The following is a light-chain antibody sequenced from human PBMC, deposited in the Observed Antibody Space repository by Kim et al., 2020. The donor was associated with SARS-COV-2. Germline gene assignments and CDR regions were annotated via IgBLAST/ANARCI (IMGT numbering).Light chain of an antibody. CDR2: VTSDGSH. Sequence: SVKLTCTLSSGQSNYAIAWYQQQPQKGPRYLMKVTSDGSHKKGDGIPDRFSGSSSGSERYLTISSLQSEDEADYYCQTCGTGIHVIFGGGTQLTVL. CDR1: SGQSNYA. CDR3: QTCGTGIHVI. V-gene: IGLV4-69*01. J-gene: IGLJ2*01.